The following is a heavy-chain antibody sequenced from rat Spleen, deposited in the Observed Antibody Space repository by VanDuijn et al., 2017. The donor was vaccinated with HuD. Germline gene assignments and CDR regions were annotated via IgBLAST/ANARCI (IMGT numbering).Heavy chain of an antibody. Sequence: EVQLVESGGGLVQPGRSLKLSCVVSGFIFNNYWMTWIRQAPGKGLEWVASITNSGDESYYPDSVRGRFTISRDNTKSTLYLQMNSLRSEDTATYYCTRERWASDYWGQGVMVTVSS. CDR2: ITNSGDES. CDR3: TRERWASDY. J-gene: IGHJ2*01. V-gene: IGHV5-31*01. CDR1: GFIFNNYW. D-gene: IGHD1-12*02.